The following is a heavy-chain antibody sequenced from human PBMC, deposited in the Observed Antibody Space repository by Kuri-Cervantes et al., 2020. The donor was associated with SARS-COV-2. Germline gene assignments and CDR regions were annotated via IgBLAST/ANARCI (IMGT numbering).Heavy chain of an antibody. Sequence: SETLSLTCAVYGGSSSGYYWSWIRQPPGKGLEWIGEINHSGSTNCNPSLKSRVTISVDTSKNQFSLKLSSVTAADTAVYYCARGEGIVLVVYALAFDIWGQGTMVTVSS. V-gene: IGHV4-34*01. D-gene: IGHD2-8*02. CDR2: INHSGST. J-gene: IGHJ3*02. CDR3: ARGEGIVLVVYALAFDI. CDR1: GGSSSGYY.